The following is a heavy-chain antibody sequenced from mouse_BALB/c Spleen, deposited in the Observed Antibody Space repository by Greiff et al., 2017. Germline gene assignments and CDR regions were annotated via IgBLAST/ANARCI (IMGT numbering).Heavy chain of an antibody. CDR1: GFTFSSFG. CDR2: ISSGSSTI. Sequence: VQLQESGGGLVQPGGSRKLSCAASGFTFSSFGMHWVRQAPEQGLEWVAYISSGSSTIYYADTVKGRFTISRDNPKNTLFLQMTSLRSEDTAMYYCAREHFDVWGAGTTVTVSS. V-gene: IGHV5-17*02. J-gene: IGHJ1*01. CDR3: AREHFDV.